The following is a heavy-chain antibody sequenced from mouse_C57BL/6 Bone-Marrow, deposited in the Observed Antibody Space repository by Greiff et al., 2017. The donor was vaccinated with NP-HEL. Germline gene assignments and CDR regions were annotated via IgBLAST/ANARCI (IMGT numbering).Heavy chain of an antibody. CDR1: GFTFSNYW. D-gene: IGHD1-1*01. CDR3: TGGYGSSYDY. J-gene: IGHJ2*01. V-gene: IGHV6-3*01. CDR2: IRLKYDNYAT. Sequence: EVQLVESGGGLVQPGGSMKLSCVASGFTFSNYWMNWVRQSPEKGLEWVANIRLKYDNYATHYEESVKGRFTISRDDAKSIVYLKMNNLRAEDTGIYYCTGGYGSSYDYWGQGTTLTVSS.